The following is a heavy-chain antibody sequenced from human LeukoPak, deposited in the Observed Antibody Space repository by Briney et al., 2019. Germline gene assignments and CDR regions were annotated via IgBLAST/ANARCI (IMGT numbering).Heavy chain of an antibody. Sequence: ASVKVSCKASGYTFTDYYMHWVRQAPGQRLEWMGWINPNSGATKYAQKFQGRVTMTRDTSISTAYMELSRLTSDDTAVYYCARGEYVISGYRNDAFDIWGQGTTVTVSS. CDR1: GYTFTDYY. D-gene: IGHD3-22*01. CDR3: ARGEYVISGYRNDAFDI. V-gene: IGHV1-2*02. CDR2: INPNSGAT. J-gene: IGHJ3*02.